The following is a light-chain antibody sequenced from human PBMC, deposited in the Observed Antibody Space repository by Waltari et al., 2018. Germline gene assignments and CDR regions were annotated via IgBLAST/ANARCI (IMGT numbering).Light chain of an antibody. J-gene: IGKJ2*01. CDR3: QQSYSTPHT. CDR1: QSISSY. Sequence: DIQMTQSPSSLSAFVGDRVTITGRASQSISSYLNWYQQKPGKAPKLLIYAASSLQSGVPSRFSGSGSGTDVTLTISSLQPEDFATYYCQQSYSTPHTFGQGTKLEIK. CDR2: AAS. V-gene: IGKV1-39*01.